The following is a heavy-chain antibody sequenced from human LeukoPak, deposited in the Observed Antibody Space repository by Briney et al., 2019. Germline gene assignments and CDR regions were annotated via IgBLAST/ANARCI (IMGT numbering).Heavy chain of an antibody. D-gene: IGHD4-17*01. CDR1: GFTFSSYW. Sequence: GGSLRLSYAACGFTFSSYWMSWVRQAPGKGLEWVANIKQDGSEKYYVDSVKGRFTISRDNAKNSLYLQMNSLRAEDTAVYYCARATTVTTSPSGYFDYWGQGTLVTVSS. CDR3: ARATTVTTSPSGYFDY. J-gene: IGHJ4*02. V-gene: IGHV3-7*04. CDR2: IKQDGSEK.